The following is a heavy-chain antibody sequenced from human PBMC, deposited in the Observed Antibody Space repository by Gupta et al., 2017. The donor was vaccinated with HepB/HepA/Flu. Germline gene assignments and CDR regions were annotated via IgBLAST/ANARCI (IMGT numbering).Heavy chain of an antibody. CDR2: SYHTGST. J-gene: IGHJ4*02. CDR1: GGSISSGDYY. Sequence: QVQLQESGPRLVKPSQTLSLTCTVSGGSISSGDYYWSWTHQPPGKGLEWIAYSYHTGSTYHNPSLKSRVTISVDTSKNQFSLKLSSVTATDTAVYYCARQSYYYGSGRVDYWGQGALVTVSS. CDR3: ARQSYYYGSGRVDY. V-gene: IGHV4-30-4*01. D-gene: IGHD3-10*01.